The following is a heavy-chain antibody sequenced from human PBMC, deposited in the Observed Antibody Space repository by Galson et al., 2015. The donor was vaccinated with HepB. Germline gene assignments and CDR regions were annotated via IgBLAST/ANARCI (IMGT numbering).Heavy chain of an antibody. J-gene: IGHJ3*02. CDR3: ARAPPYYAYVWGSYRQNALDI. D-gene: IGHD3-16*02. Sequence: ETLSLTCAVSGGSISSTNWWSWVRQPPGKGLEWIGEIYHSGSTNYNPSLKRRFTITVDKSKNQFALKLSSVTAADTAVYNCARAPPYYAYVWGSYRQNALDIWGQGTMVTVSS. CDR1: GGSISSTNW. V-gene: IGHV4-4*02. CDR2: IYHSGST.